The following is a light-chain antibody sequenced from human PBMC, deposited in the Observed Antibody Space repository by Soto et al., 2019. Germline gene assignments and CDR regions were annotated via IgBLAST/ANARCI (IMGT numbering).Light chain of an antibody. Sequence: EIVLTQSPGTLSLSPGERTTLSCRASQSISRYLAWYQQKPGQGPRLLIYGASSRATGTPDRFSGSGSGTDFILSISRLEPEDFAVYYCQQYGSSSWTFGQGTKVDIK. J-gene: IGKJ1*01. CDR2: GAS. CDR3: QQYGSSSWT. CDR1: QSISRY. V-gene: IGKV3-20*01.